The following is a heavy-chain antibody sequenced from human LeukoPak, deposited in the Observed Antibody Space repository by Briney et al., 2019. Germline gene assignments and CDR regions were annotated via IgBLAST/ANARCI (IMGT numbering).Heavy chain of an antibody. Sequence: GASVKVSCKASGYTFTGYYMHWVRQAPGQGLEWMGRIIPILGIANYAQKFQGRVTITADKSTSTAYMELSSLRSEDTAVYYCAREKYQLLFGRNWFDPWGQGTLVTVSS. V-gene: IGHV1-69*04. CDR3: AREKYQLLFGRNWFDP. J-gene: IGHJ5*02. CDR1: GYTFTGYY. CDR2: IIPILGIA. D-gene: IGHD2-2*01.